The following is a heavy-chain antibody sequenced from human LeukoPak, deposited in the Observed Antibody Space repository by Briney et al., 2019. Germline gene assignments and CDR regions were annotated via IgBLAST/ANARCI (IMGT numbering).Heavy chain of an antibody. CDR1: GGTFSSYA. CDR2: IIPILGIA. D-gene: IGHD4-17*01. CDR3: ASALAMGYGDYPPHFDY. V-gene: IGHV1-69*04. J-gene: IGHJ4*02. Sequence: ASVKVSCKASGGTFSSYAISWVRQAPGQGPEWMGRIIPILGIANYAQKFQGRVTITADKSTSTAYMELSSLRSEDTAVYYCASALAMGYGDYPPHFDYWGQGTLVTVSS.